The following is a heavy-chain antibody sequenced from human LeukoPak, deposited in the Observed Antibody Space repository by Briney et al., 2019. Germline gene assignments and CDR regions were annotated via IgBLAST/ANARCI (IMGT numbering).Heavy chain of an antibody. CDR3: AKRGINGDYYHY. CDR1: GFTFSTYA. D-gene: IGHD4-17*01. J-gene: IGHJ4*02. V-gene: IGHV3-30*18. Sequence: GASLRLSCAASGFTFSTYAMHWVRQPPGKGLEWVALILYDGRNEYYAESVKGRFTISRDNSQNTVYLQMNSLRPEDTAVYYCAKRGINGDYYHYWGQGTLVTVSS. CDR2: ILYDGRNE.